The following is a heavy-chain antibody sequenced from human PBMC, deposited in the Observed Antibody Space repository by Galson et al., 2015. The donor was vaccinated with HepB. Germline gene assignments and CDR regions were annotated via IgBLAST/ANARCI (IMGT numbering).Heavy chain of an antibody. CDR2: IWYDGSNK. V-gene: IGHV3-33*01. CDR3: ARDLEFAPANYYFDY. Sequence: SLRLSCAASGFTFSSYGMHWVRQAPGKGLEWVAVIWYDGSNKYYADSVKGRFTISRDNSKNTLYLQMNSLRAEDTAVYYCARDLEFAPANYYFDYWGQGTLVTVSS. CDR1: GFTFSSYG. J-gene: IGHJ4*02. D-gene: IGHD3-10*01.